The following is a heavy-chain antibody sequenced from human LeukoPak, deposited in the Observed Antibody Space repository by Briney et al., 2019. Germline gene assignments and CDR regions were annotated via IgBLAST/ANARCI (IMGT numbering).Heavy chain of an antibody. CDR2: IYTSGST. V-gene: IGHV4-61*02. D-gene: IGHD2-2*01. J-gene: IGHJ4*02. Sequence: PSQTLSLTCTVSGGSVSSGSYYWSWIRQPAGKGLEWIGRIYTSGSTNYNPSLKSRVTISVDTSKNQFSLKLSSVTAADTAVYYCARDAVISRGTSCCSLDYWGQGTLVTVSS. CDR1: GGSVSSGSYY. CDR3: ARDAVISRGTSCCSLDY.